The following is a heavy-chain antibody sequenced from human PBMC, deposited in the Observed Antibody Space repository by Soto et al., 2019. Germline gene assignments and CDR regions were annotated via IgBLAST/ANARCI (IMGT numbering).Heavy chain of an antibody. V-gene: IGHV1-46*03. D-gene: IGHD3-22*01. CDR2: INPSGGST. CDR1: GYTFTSYY. J-gene: IGHJ4*02. Sequence: GASVKVSCKASGYTFTSYYMHWVRQAPGQGLEWMGIINPSGGSTSYAQKFQGRVTMTRDTSTSTVYMELSSLRSEDTAVYYCAIRVDSSGSPYYFDYWGQGTLVTVSS. CDR3: AIRVDSSGSPYYFDY.